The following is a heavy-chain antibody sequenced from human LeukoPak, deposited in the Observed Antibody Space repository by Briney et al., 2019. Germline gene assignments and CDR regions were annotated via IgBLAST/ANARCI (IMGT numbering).Heavy chain of an antibody. CDR1: GFTFSDYY. Sequence: GGSLRLSCAASGFTFSDYYMSWIRQAPGKGLEWVSYISNSGSTIYYADSVKGRFFIPRDNAKNSLYLQMNSLRAEDTALYYCARAAVGVVTYYFDYWGQGTLVTVSS. CDR2: ISNSGSTI. J-gene: IGHJ4*02. V-gene: IGHV3-11*01. D-gene: IGHD3-3*01. CDR3: ARAAVGVVTYYFDY.